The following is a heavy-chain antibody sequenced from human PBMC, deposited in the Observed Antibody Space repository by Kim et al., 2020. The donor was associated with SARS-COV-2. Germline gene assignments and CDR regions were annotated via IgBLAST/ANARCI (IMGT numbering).Heavy chain of an antibody. CDR2: IKSKTDGGTT. CDR3: SRTYYYGSGSYKRRDYYYYYMDG. Sequence: GGSLRLSCAASGFTFSNAWMSWVRQAPGKGLEWVGRIKSKTDGGTTDYAAPVKGRFTISRDDSKNTLYLQMNSLKTEDTAVYYCSRTYYYGSGSYKRRDYYYYYMDGWGKGTTVTVSS. CDR1: GFTFSNAW. D-gene: IGHD3-10*01. V-gene: IGHV3-15*01. J-gene: IGHJ6*03.